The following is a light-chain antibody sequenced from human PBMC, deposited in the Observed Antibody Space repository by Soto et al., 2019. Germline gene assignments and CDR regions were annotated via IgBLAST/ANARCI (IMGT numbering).Light chain of an antibody. CDR1: SSDVGSNNL. Sequence: QSVLTQPASVSGSPGQSITISCTRTSSDVGSNNLVSWYQQHPGKAPTVMIYEVSKRPSGVSNRFSRSKSGNTAALTISGLQAEDEVDYGCCTYGGSYVFGSGTKDTIL. CDR2: EVS. V-gene: IGLV2-23*02. CDR3: CTYGGSYV. J-gene: IGLJ1*01.